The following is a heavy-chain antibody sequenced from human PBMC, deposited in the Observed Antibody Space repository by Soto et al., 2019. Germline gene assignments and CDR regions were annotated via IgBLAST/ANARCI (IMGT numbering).Heavy chain of an antibody. D-gene: IGHD3-16*01. CDR2: IYYNGDT. V-gene: IGHV4-31*03. CDR3: ARGDSQVSSVFDY. CDR1: CGPFPTGGYY. J-gene: IGHJ4*02. Sequence: TSETLSLTCTFSCGPFPTGGYYWSWIRQEPGKGLEWIGYIYYNGDTSYNPSLRSRVTISADTSKTQFSLRLSSVTSADTAVYYCARGDSQVSSVFDYWGQGMLVTVSS.